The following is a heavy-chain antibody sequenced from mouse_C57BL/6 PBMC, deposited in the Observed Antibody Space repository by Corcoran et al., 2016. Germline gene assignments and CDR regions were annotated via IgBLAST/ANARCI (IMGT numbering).Heavy chain of an antibody. CDR3: ARGGLLRGYYAMDY. D-gene: IGHD1-1*01. CDR2: INPNNGGT. Sequence: EVQLQQSGPELVKPGASVKISCKASGYTFTDYYMNWVKQSHGKSLEWIGDINPNNGGTSYNQKFKGKATLTVDKSSSTAYMELRSLTSEDSAVYYCARGGLLRGYYAMDYWGQGTSATVSS. V-gene: IGHV1-26*01. J-gene: IGHJ4*01. CDR1: GYTFTDYY.